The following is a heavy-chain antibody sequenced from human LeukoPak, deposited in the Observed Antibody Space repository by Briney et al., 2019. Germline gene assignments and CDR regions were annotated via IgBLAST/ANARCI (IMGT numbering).Heavy chain of an antibody. V-gene: IGHV4-4*07. J-gene: IGHJ6*03. CDR2: IYTSGST. CDR1: GVSISSYY. CDR3: ARDQYYYDSGGLRTMDV. Sequence: SETLSLTCTVSGVSISSYYWSWIRQAAGKGLEWIGRIYTSGSTNYNPSLKSRVTMSVDTSKNQFSLKLSSVTAADTAVYYCARDQYYYDSGGLRTMDVWGKGTTVTISS. D-gene: IGHD3-22*01.